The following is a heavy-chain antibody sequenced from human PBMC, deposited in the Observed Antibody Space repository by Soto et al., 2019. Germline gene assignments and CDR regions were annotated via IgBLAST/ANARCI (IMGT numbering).Heavy chain of an antibody. CDR3: ARLHGYCISTSCSGYYAMDV. V-gene: IGHV4-39*01. Sequence: SETLSLTCTVSSGSISSSSYTWGWIRRPPGKGLEWIGSIYYSGSTYYNPSLKSRVTVSVDTSKNQFSLKLSSVTAADTAVYYCARLHGYCISTSCSGYYAMDVWGQGTTVTVSS. D-gene: IGHD2-2*01. CDR2: IYYSGST. CDR1: SGSISSSSYT. J-gene: IGHJ6*02.